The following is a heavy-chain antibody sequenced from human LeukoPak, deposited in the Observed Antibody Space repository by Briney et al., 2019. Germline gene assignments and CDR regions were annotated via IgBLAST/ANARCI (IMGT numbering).Heavy chain of an antibody. CDR3: TTTNVVATISPDY. CDR1: GFTFSNAW. CDR2: IKSKTDGGTT. V-gene: IGHV3-15*01. D-gene: IGHD5-12*01. Sequence: PGGSLRLSCAASGFTFSNAWMSWVRQAPGKGLEWVGRIKSKTDGGTTDYAAPVKGRLTISRDDSKNTLYLQVNSLKTEDTAVYYCTTTNVVATISPDYWGQGTLVTVSS. J-gene: IGHJ4*02.